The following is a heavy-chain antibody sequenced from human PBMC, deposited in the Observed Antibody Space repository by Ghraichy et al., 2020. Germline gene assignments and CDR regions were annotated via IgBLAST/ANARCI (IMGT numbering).Heavy chain of an antibody. J-gene: IGHJ6*02. CDR1: GFTFSNYA. CDR3: TRPWPASVGVRFGYYGMDV. Sequence: GGSLRLSCEASGFTFSNYAMHWVRQAPGKGLEWVAVMSFDGSKTHYSDSVKGRFTISRDSSKDTLFLQMNSLRADDTAVYYCTRPWPASVGVRFGYYGMDVWGQGTSVTVSS. CDR2: MSFDGSKT. D-gene: IGHD2-2*01. V-gene: IGHV3-30*04.